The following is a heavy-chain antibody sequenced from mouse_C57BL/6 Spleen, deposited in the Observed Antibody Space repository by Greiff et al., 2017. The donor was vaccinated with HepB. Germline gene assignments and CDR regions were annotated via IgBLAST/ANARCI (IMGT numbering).Heavy chain of an antibody. J-gene: IGHJ2*01. CDR2: IDPNSGGT. V-gene: IGHV1-72*01. D-gene: IGHD2-4*01. Sequence: VQLQQSGAELVKPGASVKLSCKASGYTFTSYWMHWVKQRPGRGLEWIGRIDPNSGGTKYNEKFKSKATLTVDKSSSTAYMQLSSLTSADSAFYYCARARYDYDEGGYYFDYWGQGTTLTVSS. CDR3: ARARYDYDEGGYYFDY. CDR1: GYTFTSYW.